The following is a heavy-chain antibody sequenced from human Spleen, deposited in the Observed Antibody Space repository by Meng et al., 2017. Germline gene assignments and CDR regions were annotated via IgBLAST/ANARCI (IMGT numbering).Heavy chain of an antibody. Sequence: VRRQYPGPSLVKPWGALSLTCTVLGGSISSFYWSWFRQPPGQGLEWIGYIYSTGTTHYSPSLTSRLTISVDTSKNQFSLKLSSVTAADKAVYYCARGVVRFGDSSSWGFDPWGQGILVTVSS. CDR2: IYSTGTT. V-gene: IGHV4-59*01. J-gene: IGHJ5*02. CDR3: ARGVVRFGDSSSWGFDP. D-gene: IGHD6-13*01. CDR1: GGSISSFY.